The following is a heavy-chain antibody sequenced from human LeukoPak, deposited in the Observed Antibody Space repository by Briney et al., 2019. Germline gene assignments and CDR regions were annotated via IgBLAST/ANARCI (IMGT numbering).Heavy chain of an antibody. J-gene: IGHJ4*02. D-gene: IGHD1-26*01. CDR3: ARDRFGRVGTTPPLDY. CDR1: GGSISNTRYY. Sequence: SETLSLTCTVSGGSISNTRYYWGWIRQPPGTGLEWIGNIYYSGNTYYNPSLKSRVTMSVDTSKNQFSLKLSSVTAADTAVYYCARDRFGRVGTTPPLDYWGLGNLVTVSS. CDR2: IYYSGNT. V-gene: IGHV4-39*07.